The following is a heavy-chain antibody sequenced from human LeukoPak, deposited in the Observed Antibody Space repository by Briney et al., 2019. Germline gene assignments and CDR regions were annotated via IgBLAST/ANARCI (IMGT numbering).Heavy chain of an antibody. CDR1: GFTFNSYA. CDR2: ISGSGGST. Sequence: GGSLRLSCAASGFTFNSYAMSWVRQAPGKGLEWVSAISGSGGSTYYADSVKGRFTISRDNSKNTLYLQMNSLRAEDTAVYYCAKDAPVNIVVVPAANSWGQGTLVTVSS. CDR3: AKDAPVNIVVVPAANS. D-gene: IGHD2-2*01. V-gene: IGHV3-23*01. J-gene: IGHJ4*02.